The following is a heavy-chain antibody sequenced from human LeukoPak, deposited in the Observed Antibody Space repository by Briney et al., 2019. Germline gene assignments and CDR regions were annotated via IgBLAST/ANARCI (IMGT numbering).Heavy chain of an antibody. CDR1: GYTFTGYY. Sequence: ASVKVSCKASGYTFTGYYIHWVRQAPGQGLEWMGWINPNNGDTNYAQKFQGRVTMTRDMSISTAYMKLSRLRSDDTAVYYCARDLLVVPAAISAFDIWGQGTMVTVSS. J-gene: IGHJ3*02. CDR2: INPNNGDT. CDR3: ARDLLVVPAAISAFDI. V-gene: IGHV1-2*02. D-gene: IGHD2-2*01.